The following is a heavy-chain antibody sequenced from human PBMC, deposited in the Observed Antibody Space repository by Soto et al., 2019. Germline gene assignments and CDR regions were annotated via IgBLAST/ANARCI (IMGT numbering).Heavy chain of an antibody. CDR3: ARNYCTNGVCYYNFDY. D-gene: IGHD2-8*01. J-gene: IGHJ4*02. Sequence: ASVKVSCKASGGTFSSYAISWVRQAPGQGLEWMGGIIPIFGTANYAQKFQGRVTITADESTSTAYMELSSRRSEDTAVYYCARNYCTNGVCYYNFDYWGQGTLVTVSS. CDR2: IIPIFGTA. V-gene: IGHV1-69*13. CDR1: GGTFSSYA.